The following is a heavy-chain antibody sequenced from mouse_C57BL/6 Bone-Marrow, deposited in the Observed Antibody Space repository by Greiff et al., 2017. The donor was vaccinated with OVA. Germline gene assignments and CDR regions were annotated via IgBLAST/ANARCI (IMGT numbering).Heavy chain of an antibody. J-gene: IGHJ3*01. CDR3: AGGGGKAPFAY. V-gene: IGHV2-9-1*01. CDR2: ICTGGGT. Sequence: QVQLKESGPGLVAPSQSLSITCTVSGFSLTSYAISWVRQPPGKGLEWLGVICTGGGTNYNSALNSRLSISKDNSKSHVFLKMNSLQTDDTARYYYAGGGGKAPFAYWGQGTLVTVSA. D-gene: IGHD1-1*02. CDR1: GFSLTSYA.